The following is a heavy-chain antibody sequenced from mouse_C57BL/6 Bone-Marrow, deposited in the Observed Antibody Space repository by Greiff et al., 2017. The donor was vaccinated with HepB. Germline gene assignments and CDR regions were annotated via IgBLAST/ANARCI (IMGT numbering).Heavy chain of an antibody. CDR3: ARDAGFSYAMDY. Sequence: EVKVVDSGGGLVQSGRSLRLSCATSGFTFSDFYMEWVRQAPGKGLEWIAASRNKANDYTTEYSASVKGRFIVSRDTSQSILYLQMNALRAEDTAIYYCARDAGFSYAMDYWGQGTSVTVSS. J-gene: IGHJ4*01. CDR1: GFTFSDFY. V-gene: IGHV7-1*01. CDR2: SRNKANDYTT. D-gene: IGHD2-2*01.